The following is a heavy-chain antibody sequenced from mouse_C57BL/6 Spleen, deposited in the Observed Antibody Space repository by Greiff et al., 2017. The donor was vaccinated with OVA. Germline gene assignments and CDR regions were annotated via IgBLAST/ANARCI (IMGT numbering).Heavy chain of an antibody. Sequence: QVQLQQPGTELVKPGASVKLSCKASGYTFTSYWMHWVKQRPGPGLEWIGNINPSNGGTNYNEKFKSKAPLTVHTSSSTSYMQLSNLASEDCAVYYCASGTGKGYRECWGQGSALTVCS. CDR3: ASGTGKGYREC. CDR2: INPSNGGT. D-gene: IGHD4-1*01. V-gene: IGHV1-53*01. CDR1: GYTFTSYW. J-gene: IGHJ2*01.